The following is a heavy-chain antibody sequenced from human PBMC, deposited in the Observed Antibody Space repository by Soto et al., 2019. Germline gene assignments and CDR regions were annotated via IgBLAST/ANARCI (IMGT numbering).Heavy chain of an antibody. V-gene: IGHV4-34*01. CDR3: ARGFKQRGSYYYYYGMDV. CDR2: INHSGST. D-gene: IGHD3-16*01. Sequence: SETLSLTCAVYGGSFSGYYWSWIRQPPGKGLEWIGEINHSGSTNYNPSLKSRVTISVDTSKNQFYLKMSSVTAADTAVYYCARGFKQRGSYYYYYGMDVWGQGTTVTVSS. CDR1: GGSFSGYY. J-gene: IGHJ6*02.